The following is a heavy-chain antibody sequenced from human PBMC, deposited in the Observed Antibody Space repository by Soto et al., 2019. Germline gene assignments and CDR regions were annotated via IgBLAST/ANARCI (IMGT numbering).Heavy chain of an antibody. CDR2: MNGGNGNT. Sequence: QVQLVQSGAEVKKPGASVKVSCKASGYTFTSYAMHWVRQAPGQRLEWMGWMNGGNGNTKYSHKFHGRVTITRDTSASTAYMELSSLRSEDTAVYYCARAFGSGSYYITENSFDYWGQGTLVTVSS. D-gene: IGHD3-10*01. V-gene: IGHV1-3*01. CDR3: ARAFGSGSYYITENSFDY. CDR1: GYTFTSYA. J-gene: IGHJ4*02.